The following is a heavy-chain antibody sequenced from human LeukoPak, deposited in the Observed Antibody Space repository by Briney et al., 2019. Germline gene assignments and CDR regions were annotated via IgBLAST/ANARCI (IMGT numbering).Heavy chain of an antibody. D-gene: IGHD2-15*01. J-gene: IGHJ6*03. CDR1: GFTFSSYA. V-gene: IGHV3-30-3*01. CDR2: ISYDGSNK. Sequence: GGSLRLSCAASGFTFSSYAMHWVRQAPGKGLEWVAVISYDGSNKYYADSVKGRFTISRDNAKNSLYLQMNSLRAEDTAVYYCARGCSGGSCYDYYYYYMDVWGKGTTVTVSS. CDR3: ARGCSGGSCYDYYYYYMDV.